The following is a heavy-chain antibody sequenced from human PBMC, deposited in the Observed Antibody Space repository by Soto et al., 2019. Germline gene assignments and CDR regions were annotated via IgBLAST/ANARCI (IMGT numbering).Heavy chain of an antibody. V-gene: IGHV1-69*06. D-gene: IGHD6-25*01. CDR3: AREAAPAGGNWCAS. J-gene: IGHJ5*01. CDR2: IIPIFVTA. CDR1: GGTFSSYA. Sequence: QVQLVQSGAEVKKPGSSVNVSCKASGGTFSSYAISWVRQAPGQGLEWMGGIIPIFVTANYAHKFQGRVTITANKSTSTDYMKLTSLRSEATVLYDGAREAAPAGGNWCASCSQRTLVIVA.